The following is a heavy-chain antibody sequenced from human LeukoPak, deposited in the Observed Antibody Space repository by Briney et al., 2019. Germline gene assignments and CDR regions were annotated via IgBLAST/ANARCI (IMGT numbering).Heavy chain of an antibody. CDR3: ARAPITSPFYFDY. Sequence: GGSLRLSCTASGFAFDEHGMSWVRQVPGKGLEWVSGINWSGGSTGYADPLRGRFTISRDNAKNSLYLQIDSLRAEDTASYYCARAPITSPFYFDYWGQGTLVTVSS. V-gene: IGHV3-20*04. J-gene: IGHJ4*02. CDR1: GFAFDEHG. CDR2: INWSGGST. D-gene: IGHD2-2*01.